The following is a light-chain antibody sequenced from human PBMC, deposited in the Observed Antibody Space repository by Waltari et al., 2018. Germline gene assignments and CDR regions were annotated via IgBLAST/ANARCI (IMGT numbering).Light chain of an antibody. CDR3: CAFAGYGVYV. CDR2: EVS. CDR1: SSHVADYHL. J-gene: IGLJ1*01. Sequence: SALTQPASVSGSPGQSITISCTASSSHVADYHLLSWYHHHPGGAPKLLIYEVSKRPSGVSSRFSGSKSGKTASLTISGLQAEDEGDYYCCAFAGYGVYVFGSGTHVAVL. V-gene: IGLV2-23*02.